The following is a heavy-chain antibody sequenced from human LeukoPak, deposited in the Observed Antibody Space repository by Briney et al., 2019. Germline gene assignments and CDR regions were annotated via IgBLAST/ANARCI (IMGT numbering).Heavy chain of an antibody. CDR1: GFTFSGYA. CDR2: ISVDGSHT. Sequence: QPGGSLRLSCAASGFTFSGYAMSWVRQAPGKGLEWVSAISVDGSHTYYADSVKGRFTTFRDNSRNTLSLQMSSLRAEDAAVYYCAKSFDTSGRRAFDIWGQGTMVTVSS. D-gene: IGHD3-22*01. V-gene: IGHV3-23*01. J-gene: IGHJ3*02. CDR3: AKSFDTSGRRAFDI.